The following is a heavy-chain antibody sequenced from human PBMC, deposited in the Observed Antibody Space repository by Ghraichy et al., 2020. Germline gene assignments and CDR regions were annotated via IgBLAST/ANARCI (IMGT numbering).Heavy chain of an antibody. CDR1: GSNLTNFG. D-gene: IGHD3-9*01. V-gene: IGHV1-18*01. J-gene: IGHJ4*02. CDR3: ASNVLLTGYFDLDN. Sequence: ASVKVSCKASGSNLTNFGINWVRQAPGQGLEWMGWITIYNENTNYAQKFQGRVTMTTATSTSTAYMELRSLTSDDTAVYFCASNVLLTGYFDLDNWGQGTLVTVSS. CDR2: ITIYNENT.